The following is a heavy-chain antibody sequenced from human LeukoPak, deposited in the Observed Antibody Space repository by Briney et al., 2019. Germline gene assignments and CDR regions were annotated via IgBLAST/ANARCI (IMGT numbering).Heavy chain of an antibody. V-gene: IGHV3-74*01. CDR1: GFTFSNYW. CDR3: ARAPRWSAYYYTDV. J-gene: IGHJ6*03. Sequence: PGGSLRLSCAASGFTFSNYWMHWVRQGPGKGLVWVSHIDPDGIITRYADSVTGRFTISRDNAKNTLYLQMSSLRAEDTAVYYCARAPRWSAYYYTDVWGKGTTVTVSS. CDR2: IDPDGIIT. D-gene: IGHD2-21*01.